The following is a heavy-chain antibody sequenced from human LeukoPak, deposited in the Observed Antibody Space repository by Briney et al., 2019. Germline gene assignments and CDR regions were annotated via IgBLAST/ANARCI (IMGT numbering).Heavy chain of an antibody. J-gene: IGHJ4*02. Sequence: GGSLRLSCAASEFTLSDYYMSWIRQAPGRGLEWVSYISRSGTTIYYADSVKGRFTISRDNAKSSLYLQMNSLRSDDTAVYFCARDKYETSGCFDYWGQGALVTVSS. V-gene: IGHV3-11*01. CDR3: ARDKYETSGCFDY. CDR2: ISRSGTTI. D-gene: IGHD3-22*01. CDR1: EFTLSDYY.